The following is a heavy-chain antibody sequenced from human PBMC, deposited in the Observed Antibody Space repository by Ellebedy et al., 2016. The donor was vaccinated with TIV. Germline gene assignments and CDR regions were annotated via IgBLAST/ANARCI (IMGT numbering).Heavy chain of an antibody. D-gene: IGHD3-22*01. CDR2: INYDGSET. CDR1: GFTFSSYW. Sequence: GESLKISCAASGFTFSSYWMTWVRQAPGKGLEWVANINYDGSETYYVDSMKGRFTISRDNAKNSLYLQMHSLRAEDTAVYYCVRDRYDSDLDYWGQGTLVTVSS. J-gene: IGHJ4*02. V-gene: IGHV3-7*03. CDR3: VRDRYDSDLDY.